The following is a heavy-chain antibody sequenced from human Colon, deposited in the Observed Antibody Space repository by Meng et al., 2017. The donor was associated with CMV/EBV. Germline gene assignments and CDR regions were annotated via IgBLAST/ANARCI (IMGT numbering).Heavy chain of an antibody. CDR1: GFSFNTYG. V-gene: IGHV3-30*02. J-gene: IGHJ6*02. D-gene: IGHD4-17*01. CDR3: AKDLAYVGLGSNLYYYYNMDV. CDR2: TSYDGSDK. Sequence: GESLKISCAASGFSFNTYGMHWVRQAPGKGLEWVAFTSYDGSDKYYVDSVKGRFTISRDNSKNTLYLQMNRLRGDDTAVYYCAKDLAYVGLGSNLYYYYNMDVWGQGTTVTVSS.